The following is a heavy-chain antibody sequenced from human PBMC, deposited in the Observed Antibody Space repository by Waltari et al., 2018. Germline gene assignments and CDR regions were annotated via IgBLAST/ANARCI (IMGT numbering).Heavy chain of an antibody. Sequence: EVQLVESGGGLVQPGGSLRLSCAASGFTFSSYWMSWVRQAPGKGLEWVANIKQDGSEKYYGDAVKGRFTISRDNAKNSLYLQMNSLRAEDTAVYYCARDLQSSSWYYEYYFDYWGQGTLVTVSS. CDR3: ARDLQSSSWYYEYYFDY. D-gene: IGHD6-13*01. CDR1: GFTFSSYW. J-gene: IGHJ4*02. CDR2: IKQDGSEK. V-gene: IGHV3-7*01.